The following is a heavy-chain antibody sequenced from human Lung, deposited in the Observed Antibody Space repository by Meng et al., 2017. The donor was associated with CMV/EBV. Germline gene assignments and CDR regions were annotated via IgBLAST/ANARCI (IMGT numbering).Heavy chain of an antibody. CDR3: LRRSGGSV. J-gene: IGHJ1*01. D-gene: IGHD3-10*01. CDR2: IPHRGSS. CDR1: GDSITNHNW. V-gene: IGHV4-4*02. Sequence: QVQWRESGPALSKPSETLSLTCAVSGDSITNHNWWAWVRQPPGKGLEWIGEIPHRGSSAYNPSLKSRVSMSIDKSKNQFSLKLTSVTAADTVVYHCLRRSGGSVWGQGTLVTVSS.